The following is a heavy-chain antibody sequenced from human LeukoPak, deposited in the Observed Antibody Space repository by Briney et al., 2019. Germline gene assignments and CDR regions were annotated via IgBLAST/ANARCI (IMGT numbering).Heavy chain of an antibody. Sequence: PGGSLRLSCAASGFTFSSYALHWVRHAPGKGLDWVAFISYDGSNKYYADSVKGRFTISRDNSKNTNYLQMNSLRAEDTAVYYCAREGSEQLGGSDAFDIWGQGTMATVSS. J-gene: IGHJ3*02. V-gene: IGHV3-30-3*01. CDR3: AREGSEQLGGSDAFDI. CDR1: GFTFSSYA. CDR2: ISYDGSNK. D-gene: IGHD6-6*01.